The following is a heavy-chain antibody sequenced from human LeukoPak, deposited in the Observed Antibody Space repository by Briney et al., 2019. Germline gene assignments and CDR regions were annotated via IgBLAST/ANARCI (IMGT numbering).Heavy chain of an antibody. CDR1: GYTFTSYY. CDR2: MNPNSGNT. V-gene: IGHV1-8*02. D-gene: IGHD3-22*01. J-gene: IGHJ4*02. CDR3: ARGHRAYYYDSSGYYYGLGY. Sequence: ASVKVSCKASGYTFTSYYMHWVRQATGQGLEWMGWMNPNSGNTGYAQKFQGRVTMTRNTSISTAYMELSGLRSEDTAVYYCARGHRAYYYDSSGYYYGLGYWGQGTLVTVSS.